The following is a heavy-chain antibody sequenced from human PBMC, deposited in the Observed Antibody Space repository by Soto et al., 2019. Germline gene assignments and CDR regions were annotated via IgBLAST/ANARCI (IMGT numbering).Heavy chain of an antibody. CDR3: ARQTYCNGGTCYIWFDP. V-gene: IGHV4-39*01. Sequence: SETLSLTCTVSGGSINSANYYWGWIRQPPGKGLEWIGRIYYSGGTFRSPSLKSRVSISMDTSKNQFSLKLTSVTAADTAVYYCARQTYCNGGTCYIWFDPWGQGTLVTVSS. CDR1: GGSINSANYY. D-gene: IGHD2-15*01. CDR2: IYYSGGT. J-gene: IGHJ5*02.